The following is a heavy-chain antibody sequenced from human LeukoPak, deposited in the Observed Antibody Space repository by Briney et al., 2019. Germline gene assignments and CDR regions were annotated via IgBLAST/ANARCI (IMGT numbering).Heavy chain of an antibody. Sequence: GGSLRLSCEASGFTFSTYSLNWVRQAPGKGLEWVSYISSSSSAIYYADSVKGRFTISRDNAKNSLYLHMNSLRAEDTAVYYCARDSLRGDGDGNNYFDYWGQGTLVTVSS. CDR2: ISSSSSAI. D-gene: IGHD2-21*02. CDR3: ARDSLRGDGDGNNYFDY. V-gene: IGHV3-48*01. CDR1: GFTFSTYS. J-gene: IGHJ4*02.